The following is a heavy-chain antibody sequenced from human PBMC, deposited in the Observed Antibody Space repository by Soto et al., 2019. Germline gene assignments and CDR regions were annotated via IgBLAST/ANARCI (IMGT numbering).Heavy chain of an antibody. V-gene: IGHV4-31*03. J-gene: IGHJ6*02. D-gene: IGHD4-17*01. Sequence: SETLSLTCTVSGGSISSGGYYWSWIRQHPGKGLEWIGYIYYSGSTYYNPSLKSRVTISVDTSKNQFSLKLSSVTAADTAVYYCARAVPYYSAMDVWGEGTTVTVSS. CDR2: IYYSGST. CDR3: ARAVPYYSAMDV. CDR1: GGSISSGGYY.